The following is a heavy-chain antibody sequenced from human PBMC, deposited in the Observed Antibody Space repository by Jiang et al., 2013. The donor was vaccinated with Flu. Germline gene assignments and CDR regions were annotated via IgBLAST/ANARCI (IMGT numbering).Heavy chain of an antibody. CDR1: GYTFTGYY. Sequence: EVKKPGASVKVSCKASGYTFTGYYMHWVRQAPGQGLEWMGWINPNSGGTNYAQKFQGRVTMTRDTSISTAYMELSRLRSDDTAVYYCARARGYCSSTSCEPFDYWGQGTLVTVSS. V-gene: IGHV1-2*02. J-gene: IGHJ4*02. CDR3: ARARGYCSSTSCEPFDY. D-gene: IGHD2-2*01. CDR2: INPNSGGT.